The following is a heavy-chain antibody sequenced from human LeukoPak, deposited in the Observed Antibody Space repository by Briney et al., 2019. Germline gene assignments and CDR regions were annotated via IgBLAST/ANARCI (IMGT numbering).Heavy chain of an antibody. J-gene: IGHJ4*02. D-gene: IGHD6-13*01. Sequence: GGSLRLSCVASGFSLSIYWMGWVRQAQGKGLEWVANIKEDGSERYYVDSVKGRFTISRDNAKNSLYLQVNSLRAEDTAAYYCARADFRGSSWDYAYWGQGALVTVSS. CDR2: IKEDGSER. CDR3: ARADFRGSSWDYAY. V-gene: IGHV3-7*04. CDR1: GFSLSIYW.